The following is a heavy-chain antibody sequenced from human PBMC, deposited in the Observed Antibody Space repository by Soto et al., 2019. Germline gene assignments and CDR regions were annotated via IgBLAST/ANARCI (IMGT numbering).Heavy chain of an antibody. CDR2: INAGNGNT. V-gene: IGHV1-3*01. Sequence: ASVKVSCKASGYTFTSYAMHWVRQAPGQRLEWMGWINAGNGNTKYSQKFQGRVTITRDTSASTAYVELSSLRSEDTAVYYCARNPPTNGVCCNFDYWGQGTLVTVSS. CDR1: GYTFTSYA. D-gene: IGHD2-8*01. J-gene: IGHJ4*02. CDR3: ARNPPTNGVCCNFDY.